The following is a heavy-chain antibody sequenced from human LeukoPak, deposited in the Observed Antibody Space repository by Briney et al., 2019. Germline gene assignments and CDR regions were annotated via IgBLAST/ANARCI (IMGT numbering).Heavy chain of an antibody. D-gene: IGHD3-10*01. CDR3: AKGEVLLWFREPQLYFDY. CDR1: GFTFSSYA. J-gene: IGHJ4*02. Sequence: QPGGSLRLSCAASGFTFSSYAMSWVRQAPGKGLEWVSAISGSGGSTYYADSVKGRFTISRDNSKNTLYLQMNSLRAEDTAVYYCAKGEVLLWFREPQLYFDYWGQGTLVTVSS. CDR2: ISGSGGST. V-gene: IGHV3-23*01.